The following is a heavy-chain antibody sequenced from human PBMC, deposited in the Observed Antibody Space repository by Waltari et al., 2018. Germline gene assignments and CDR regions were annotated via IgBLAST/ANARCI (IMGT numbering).Heavy chain of an antibody. D-gene: IGHD2-15*01. Sequence: QVQLVQSGAEVKKPGASVKVSCKASGYTFTGYYMHWVRQAPGQGLEWMGRINPHSGGTNYAQKLQGRVTMTRDTSISTAYMELSRLRSDDTAVYYCARGRGKACSGGSCYPDYWGQGTLVTVSS. CDR3: ARGRGKACSGGSCYPDY. J-gene: IGHJ4*02. V-gene: IGHV1-2*06. CDR2: INPHSGGT. CDR1: GYTFTGYY.